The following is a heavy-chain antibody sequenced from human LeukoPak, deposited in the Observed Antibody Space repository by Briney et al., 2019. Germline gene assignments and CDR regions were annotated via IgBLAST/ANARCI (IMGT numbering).Heavy chain of an antibody. CDR3: TTRYGGTLDAFDI. V-gene: IGHV3-15*01. CDR2: IKSKIDGGTT. J-gene: IGHJ3*02. Sequence: RGSLRLSCAASGFTFSNAWMSWVRQAPGKGLEWVGRIKSKIDGGTTNYAAPVKGRFTISRDDSKNTLYLQMNSLKTEDTAVYYCTTRYGGTLDAFDIWGQGTMVTVSS. D-gene: IGHD4-23*01. CDR1: GFTFSNAW.